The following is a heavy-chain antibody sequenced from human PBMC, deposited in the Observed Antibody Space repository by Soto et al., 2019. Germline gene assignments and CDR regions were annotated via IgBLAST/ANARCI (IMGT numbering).Heavy chain of an antibody. CDR1: GGTFSSYA. CDR3: AGIAQPRYYYGMDV. D-gene: IGHD2-15*01. V-gene: IGHV1-69*01. J-gene: IGHJ6*02. Sequence: VKKPGSSVKVSCKASGGTFSSYAISWVRQAPGQGLEWMGGIIPIFGTANYAQKFQGRVPITADESTSTAYMELSSLRSEDTAVYYCAGIAQPRYYYGMDVWGQGTTVTVSS. CDR2: IIPIFGTA.